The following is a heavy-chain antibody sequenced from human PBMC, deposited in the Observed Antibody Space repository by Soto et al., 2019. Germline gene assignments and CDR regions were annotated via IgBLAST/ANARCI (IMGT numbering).Heavy chain of an antibody. CDR2: INHSGST. J-gene: IGHJ4*02. Sequence: SETLSLTCAVYGGSFSGYYWSWIRQPPGKGLEWIGEINHSGSTNYNPSLKSRVTISVDTSKNQFSLKLSSVTAADTAVYYCARGFFNCSGGSCYSSGLFYFDYWGQGTLVTVSS. D-gene: IGHD2-15*01. V-gene: IGHV4-34*01. CDR3: ARGFFNCSGGSCYSSGLFYFDY. CDR1: GGSFSGYY.